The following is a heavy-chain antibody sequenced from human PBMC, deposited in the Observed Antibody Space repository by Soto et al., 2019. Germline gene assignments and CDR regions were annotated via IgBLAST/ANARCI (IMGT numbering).Heavy chain of an antibody. CDR2: MYGDDDK. V-gene: IGHV2-5*02. Sequence: QITLKESGPTVVKPTETLTLTCTFSGLSLTTSGVAVGWIRQPPGKAMEWLALMYGDDDKRYRPSLRSRLTVTKDPYKKQGVLTMTIMDPVDTGTYYCAHSPPTILGVVKGFDTMGQGTMVTFSS. J-gene: IGHJ5*02. D-gene: IGHD3-3*01. CDR1: GLSLTTSGVA. CDR3: AHSPPTILGVVKGFDT.